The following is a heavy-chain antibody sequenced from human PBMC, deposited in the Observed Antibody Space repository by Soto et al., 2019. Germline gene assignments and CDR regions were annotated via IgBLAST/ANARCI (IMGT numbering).Heavy chain of an antibody. V-gene: IGHV1-18*01. D-gene: IGHD6-19*01. CDR1: GYTFSNYG. CDR2: ISGYNGNT. CDR3: SRFIMVGGWFDPNYYHGMDV. J-gene: IGHJ6*02. Sequence: QVQLVQSGAEVKKPGASVTVSCKTSGYTFSNYGINWVRQAPGQGLEWMGWISGYNGNTNYAQTVQGRVTMTTDTSTGTVYMELRSLKSDDTAIYYCSRFIMVGGWFDPNYYHGMDVWGQGPTVTVFS.